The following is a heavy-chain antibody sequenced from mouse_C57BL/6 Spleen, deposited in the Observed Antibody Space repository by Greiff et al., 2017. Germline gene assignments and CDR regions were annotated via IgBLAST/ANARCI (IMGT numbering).Heavy chain of an antibody. J-gene: IGHJ2*01. Sequence: EVQLVESGPGLVKPSQSLSLTCSVTGYSITSGYYWNWIRQFPGNKLEWMGYISYDGSNNYNPSLKNRISITRDTSKNQFFLKLNSVTTEDTATYYCARAGNYVDYWGQGTTLTVSS. CDR2: ISYDGSN. CDR1: GYSITSGYY. V-gene: IGHV3-6*01. CDR3: ARAGNYVDY.